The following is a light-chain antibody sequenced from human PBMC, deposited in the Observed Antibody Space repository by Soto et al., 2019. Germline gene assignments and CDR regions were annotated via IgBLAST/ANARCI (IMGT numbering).Light chain of an antibody. CDR2: KAS. CDR3: QQNSDYWT. Sequence: DIQMTQSPSTLSASVGDKITITCRASQSISSWLASYQQKPGRAPKLLIYKASSLESGVPSRFSGSGSGTEFTLTISSLQPDDFATYYCQQNSDYWTFGQGTMVEIK. CDR1: QSISSW. V-gene: IGKV1-5*03. J-gene: IGKJ1*01.